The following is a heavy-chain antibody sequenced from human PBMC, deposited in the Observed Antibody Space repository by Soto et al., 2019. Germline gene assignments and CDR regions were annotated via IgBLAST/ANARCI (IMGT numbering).Heavy chain of an antibody. CDR1: GYTFSSYT. J-gene: IGHJ4*02. Sequence: EVQLLESGGGLVEPGGSRRLSCAASGYTFSSYTMSWVRQAPGKGLEWVSTISGSGSSTYSAVSVKGRITISRDNSKNTLYLQMNILRVEDTAIYYCAKAWAIDYWGQGTLVTVSS. CDR3: AKAWAIDY. V-gene: IGHV3-23*01. CDR2: ISGSGSST. D-gene: IGHD1-26*01.